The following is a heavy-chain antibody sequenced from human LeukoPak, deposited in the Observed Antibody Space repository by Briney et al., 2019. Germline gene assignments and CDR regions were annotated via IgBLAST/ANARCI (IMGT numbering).Heavy chain of an antibody. CDR3: ARETWELHAFDI. D-gene: IGHD1-26*01. CDR2: IYTSGST. Sequence: SETLSLTCTVSGGSISSYYWSWLRQPAGKGLEWIGRIYTSGSTNYNPSLTSRVTISVDTSKNQFSLKLSSVTAADTAVYYCARETWELHAFDIWGQGTMVTVSS. CDR1: GGSISSYY. V-gene: IGHV4-4*07. J-gene: IGHJ3*02.